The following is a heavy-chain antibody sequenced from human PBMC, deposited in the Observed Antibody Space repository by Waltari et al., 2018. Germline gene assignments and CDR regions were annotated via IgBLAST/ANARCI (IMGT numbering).Heavy chain of an antibody. Sequence: QLQLQESGPGLVKPSETLSLTCTVSGGSISSQSYSWGWIRQSPGKGLEWMGTLYYSGKTYYNLSLRSRVTLSVDTSKNQFSLKLSSVSAADTAVYYCARENSNGWSHLYYMDVWGKGTTVTISS. CDR2: LYYSGKT. V-gene: IGHV4-39*07. CDR3: ARENSNGWSHLYYMDV. D-gene: IGHD6-19*01. J-gene: IGHJ6*03. CDR1: GGSISSQSYS.